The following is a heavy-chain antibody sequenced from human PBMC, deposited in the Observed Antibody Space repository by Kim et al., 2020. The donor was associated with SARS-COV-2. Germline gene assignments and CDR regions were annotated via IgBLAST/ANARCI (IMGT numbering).Heavy chain of an antibody. CDR1: GGSISSSSYY. V-gene: IGHV4-39*07. D-gene: IGHD1-7*01. J-gene: IGHJ3*02. Sequence: SETLSLTCTVSGGSISSSSYYWGWIRQPPGKGLEWIGSIYYSGSTYYNPSLKSRVTISVDTSKNQFSLKLSSVTAADTAVYYCARDTITGTHGGAFDIWGQGTMVTVSS. CDR2: IYYSGST. CDR3: ARDTITGTHGGAFDI.